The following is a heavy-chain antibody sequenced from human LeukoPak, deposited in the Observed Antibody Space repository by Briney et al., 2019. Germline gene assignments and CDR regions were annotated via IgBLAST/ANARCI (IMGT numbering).Heavy chain of an antibody. D-gene: IGHD6-19*01. CDR1: GYTLTELS. CDR3: ARDRDSSAYFDY. CDR2: FDPEDGET. J-gene: IGHJ4*02. V-gene: IGHV1-24*01. Sequence: ASVKVSCKVSGYTLTELSMHWVRQAPGKGLEWMGGFDPEDGETIYAQKFQGRVTMTRDTSTSTVYMELSSLRSEDTAVYYCARDRDSSAYFDYWGQGTLVTVSS.